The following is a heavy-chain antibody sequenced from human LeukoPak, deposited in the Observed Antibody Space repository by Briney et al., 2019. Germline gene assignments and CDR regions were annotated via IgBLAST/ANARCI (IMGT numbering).Heavy chain of an antibody. D-gene: IGHD1-26*01. J-gene: IGHJ3*02. CDR2: ISYDGSNK. CDR1: GFTFSSYA. CDR3: ARESCGAFDI. V-gene: IGHV3-30*04. Sequence: GGSLTLSCAASGFTFSSYAMHWVRQAPGKGLEWVAVISYDGSNKYYADSVKGRFTISRDNYKNTLYLQMNSLRAEDTAVYYCARESCGAFDIWGQGTMVTVSS.